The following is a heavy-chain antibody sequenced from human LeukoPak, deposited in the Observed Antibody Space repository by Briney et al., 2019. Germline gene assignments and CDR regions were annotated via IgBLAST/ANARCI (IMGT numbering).Heavy chain of an antibody. V-gene: IGHV1-2*02. CDR1: GYTFTGYY. D-gene: IGHD3-22*01. CDR3: ARESLRSLRYYDSSGYVPFDP. Sequence: ASVKVSCKASGYTFTGYYMHWVRQAPGQGLEWMGWINPNSGGTNYAQKFRGRVTMTRDTSISTAYMELSRLRSDDTAVYYCARESLRSLRYYDSSGYVPFDPWGQGTLVTVSS. CDR2: INPNSGGT. J-gene: IGHJ5*02.